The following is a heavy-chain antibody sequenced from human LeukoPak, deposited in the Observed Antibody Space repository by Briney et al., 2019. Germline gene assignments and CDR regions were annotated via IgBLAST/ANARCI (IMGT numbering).Heavy chain of an antibody. Sequence: GGSLRLSCAASGFTFSSQWMSWVRQTTGKGLECVAKIKEDGSEKHYVDSVKGRFTISRDNAQNSLYLQMNSLRAEDTAVYYCATYRQVLLPFESWGQGTLVTVSS. CDR1: GFTFSSQW. CDR3: ATYRQVLLPFES. V-gene: IGHV3-7*03. D-gene: IGHD2-8*02. J-gene: IGHJ4*02. CDR2: IKEDGSEK.